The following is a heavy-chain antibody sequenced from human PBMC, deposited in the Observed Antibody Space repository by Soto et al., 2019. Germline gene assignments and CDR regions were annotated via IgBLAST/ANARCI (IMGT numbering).Heavy chain of an antibody. CDR3: TTVSVIRYFDWFPNQEPEYYYYGMDV. CDR2: IKSKTDGGTT. CDR1: GFTFSNAW. D-gene: IGHD3-9*01. J-gene: IGHJ6*02. V-gene: IGHV3-15*01. Sequence: LRLSCAASGFTFSNAWMSWVRQAPGKGLEWVGRIKSKTDGGTTDYAAPVKDRFAISRDDSKNTLYLQMNSLKTEDTAVYYCTTVSVIRYFDWFPNQEPEYYYYGMDVWGQGTTVTVSS.